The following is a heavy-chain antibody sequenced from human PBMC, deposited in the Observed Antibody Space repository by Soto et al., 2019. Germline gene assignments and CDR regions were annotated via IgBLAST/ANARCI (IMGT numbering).Heavy chain of an antibody. CDR2: INPSGGST. J-gene: IGHJ3*02. V-gene: IGHV1-46*01. CDR1: GYTFTSYY. D-gene: IGHD3-3*02. CDR3: ARDSTLAFDI. Sequence: GASVEVCCKASGYTFTSYYMHWVRQAPGQGLEWMGIINPSGGSTSYAQKFQGRVTMTRDTSTSTVYMELSSLRSEDTAVYYCARDSTLAFDIWGQGTMVTVSS.